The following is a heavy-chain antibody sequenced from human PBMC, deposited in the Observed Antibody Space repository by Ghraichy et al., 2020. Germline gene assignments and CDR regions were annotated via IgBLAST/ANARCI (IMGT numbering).Heavy chain of an antibody. CDR3: ARDPPRGVVVLPAPGTFDI. Sequence: GGSLRLSCAASGFTFSRCNMNWVRKAPGKGLEWVSSISSTNSYIYYADSVKGRFTISRDNAKNSLYLQMNSLRAEDTAVYYCARDPPRGVVVLPAPGTFDIWGQGTMVTVSA. D-gene: IGHD2-2*01. V-gene: IGHV3-21*01. CDR1: GFTFSRCN. J-gene: IGHJ3*02. CDR2: ISSTNSYI.